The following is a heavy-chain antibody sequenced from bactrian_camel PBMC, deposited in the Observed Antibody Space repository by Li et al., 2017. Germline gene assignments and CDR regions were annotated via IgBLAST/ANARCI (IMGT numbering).Heavy chain of an antibody. V-gene: IGHV3S55*01. D-gene: IGHD5*01. J-gene: IGHJ4*01. CDR2: IRRSGGET. CDR1: GHSRESNC. CDR3: ARSRFVFRGCDLSTSGYYY. Sequence: HVQLVESGGGSVQTGASPRLSCVVSGHSRESNCVGWYRLPPGRAPAEREGIAAIRRSGGETWYAGSVKGRFTISRDNDKNTVYLQMDSLKPEGSAMYYCARSRFVFRGCDLSTSGYYYGGQGTQVTVS.